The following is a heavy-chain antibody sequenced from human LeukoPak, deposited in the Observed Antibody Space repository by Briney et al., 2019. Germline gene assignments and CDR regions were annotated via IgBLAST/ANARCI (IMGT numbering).Heavy chain of an antibody. V-gene: IGHV3-74*01. CDR1: GFTFSTYL. Sequence: GSLRLSCAASGFTFSTYLMHWVRQAPGKGLVWVSRIHGDGISTTYADSVKGRFTISRDNAKNTLYLQMNTLRAEDTAVYYCARASYGGYYPYYYYMDVWGKGTTVTISS. CDR2: IHGDGIST. CDR3: ARASYGGYYPYYYYMDV. D-gene: IGHD3-22*01. J-gene: IGHJ6*03.